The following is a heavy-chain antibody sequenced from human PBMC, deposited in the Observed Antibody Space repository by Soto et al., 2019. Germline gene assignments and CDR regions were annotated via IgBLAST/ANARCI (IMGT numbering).Heavy chain of an antibody. Sequence: LRLSCAASGFTFDSYAMNWVRQAPGKGLEWVSAITASGTSTYYADSVKGRFTISRDNSKNTLYLQMNSLRAEDTAVYFCAKASSWYPYFDYWGQGTLVTVSS. CDR3: AKASSWYPYFDY. D-gene: IGHD6-13*01. CDR1: GFTFDSYA. J-gene: IGHJ4*02. V-gene: IGHV3-23*01. CDR2: ITASGTST.